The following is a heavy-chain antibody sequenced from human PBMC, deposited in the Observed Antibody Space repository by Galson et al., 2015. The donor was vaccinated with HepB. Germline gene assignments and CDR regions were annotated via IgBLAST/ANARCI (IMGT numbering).Heavy chain of an antibody. CDR1: GYTFTGYY. Sequence: SVKVSCKASGYTFTGYYMHWVRQAPGQGPEWMGRINPNSGGTNYAQKFQGRVTMTRDTSISTAYMELSRLRSDDTAVYYCAAQTYGNNWNYTRPYYYYYMDVWGKGTTVTVSS. D-gene: IGHD1-7*01. CDR3: AAQTYGNNWNYTRPYYYYYMDV. CDR2: INPNSGGT. J-gene: IGHJ6*03. V-gene: IGHV1-2*06.